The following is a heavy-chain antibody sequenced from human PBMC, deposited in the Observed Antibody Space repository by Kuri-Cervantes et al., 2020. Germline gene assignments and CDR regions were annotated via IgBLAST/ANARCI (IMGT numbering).Heavy chain of an antibody. Sequence: SETLSLTCTVSGYSISSGYYWGWIQQPPGKGLEWIGSINHSGSTNYNPSLKSRVTISVDTSKNQFSPKLSSVTAADTAVYYCARARSRDFFGAFLDYWGQGTLVTVSS. CDR1: GYSISSGYY. V-gene: IGHV4-38-2*02. D-gene: IGHD3-3*01. CDR2: INHSGST. J-gene: IGHJ4*02. CDR3: ARARSRDFFGAFLDY.